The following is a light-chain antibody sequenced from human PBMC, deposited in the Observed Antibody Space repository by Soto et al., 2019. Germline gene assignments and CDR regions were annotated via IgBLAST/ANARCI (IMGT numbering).Light chain of an antibody. V-gene: IGKV1-39*01. CDR3: QQSSSIPIT. J-gene: IGKJ5*01. CDR2: AAS. CDR1: QSISSY. Sequence: IQMTQSPSSLSASVGDRVTITCRASQSISSYLNWYQQKPGKAPKLLIYAASSLQSGVPSRFSGSGSGTDFTLTISSLQPEDFATYYCQQSSSIPITFGQGTRLE.